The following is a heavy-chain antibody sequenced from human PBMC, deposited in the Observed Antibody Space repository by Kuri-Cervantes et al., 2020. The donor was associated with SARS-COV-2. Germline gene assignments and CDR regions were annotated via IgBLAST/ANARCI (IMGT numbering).Heavy chain of an antibody. V-gene: IGHV3-48*01. CDR3: ARGVVGETPYHFDN. CDR2: ISASSNTI. J-gene: IGHJ4*02. Sequence: GGSLRLSCATSGFTFSDYSMNWVRQAPGKGLEWFSYISASSNTIYYADSVKGRFTISRDNAKNSLFLQMHSLRGGDTALYYCARGVVGETPYHFDNWGQGTLVTVSS. CDR1: GFTFSDYS. D-gene: IGHD1-26*01.